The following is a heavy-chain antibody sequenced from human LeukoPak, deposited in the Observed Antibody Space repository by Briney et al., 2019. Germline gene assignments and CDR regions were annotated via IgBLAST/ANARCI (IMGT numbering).Heavy chain of an antibody. Sequence: SETLSLTCNVSGYSISSGYFWGWVRPAPGKGLEWIGSIYQRATVHYNPSLKSRVTISLDTSKNHFSLNLRSMQASDTAVYYCARAFCVGECFVLHIFFDSWGQGTLVTVSS. CDR2: IYQRATV. V-gene: IGHV4-38-2*02. J-gene: IGHJ4*02. CDR3: ARAFCVGECFVLHIFFDS. CDR1: GYSISSGYF. D-gene: IGHD2-21*01.